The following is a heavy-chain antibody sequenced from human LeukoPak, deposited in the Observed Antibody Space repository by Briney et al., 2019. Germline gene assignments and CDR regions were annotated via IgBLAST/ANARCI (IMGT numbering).Heavy chain of an antibody. V-gene: IGHV4-4*07. CDR1: GASISHYY. CDR3: ARDNPRSWFDT. Sequence: SETLSLTCTVSGASISHYYWSWIRQPAGGGLEWVGHIYISGDTNYNPSLKSRVTMSLDTSKNQFSLELTSVTAADTAVYFCARDNPRSWFDTWGRGTLVSVSS. CDR2: IYISGDT. J-gene: IGHJ5*02.